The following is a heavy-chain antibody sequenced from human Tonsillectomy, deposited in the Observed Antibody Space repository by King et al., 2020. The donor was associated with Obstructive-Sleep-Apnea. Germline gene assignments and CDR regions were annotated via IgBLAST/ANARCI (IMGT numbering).Heavy chain of an antibody. Sequence: VQLPQWGAGLLKPSETLSLPCAVYGGSFSGYYWSWIRQPPGKGLEWIGEINHSGSTNYNPSLKSRVTISVDTSKNQFSLKLSSVTAADTAVYYCARLSPGPTYYYDSSGYVWGQGTLVTVSS. CDR3: ARLSPGPTYYYDSSGYV. CDR2: INHSGST. D-gene: IGHD3-22*01. J-gene: IGHJ4*02. V-gene: IGHV4-34*01. CDR1: GGSFSGYY.